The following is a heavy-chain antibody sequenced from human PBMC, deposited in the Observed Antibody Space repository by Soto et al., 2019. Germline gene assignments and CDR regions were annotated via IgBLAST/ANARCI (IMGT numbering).Heavy chain of an antibody. CDR2: INPVSGAT. Sequence: HEHLVQSGAEVKRPGASLKVSCKASGYSFTGYYIHWVRQAPGQGLEWMGWINPVSGATNYAQNFQGRVTLTSATSISTASMDLTSLTSDDTAVYYCARGDYGTGGYPFPYFDYWGQGTLVIVSS. D-gene: IGHD2-8*02. CDR3: ARGDYGTGGYPFPYFDY. V-gene: IGHV1-2*02. J-gene: IGHJ4*02. CDR1: GYSFTGYY.